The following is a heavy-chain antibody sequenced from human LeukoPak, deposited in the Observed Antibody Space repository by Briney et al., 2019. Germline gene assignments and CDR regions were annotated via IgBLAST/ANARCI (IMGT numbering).Heavy chain of an antibody. CDR2: IYYSGST. CDR3: ARAPGSGWYFDY. Sequence: SETLSLTCSVSGGSISSSSYYWGWIRQPPGKGLEWIGSIYYSGSTYYNPSLKSRVTISVDTSKNQFSLKLSSVTAADTAVYYCARAPGSGWYFDYWGQGTLVTVSS. CDR1: GGSISSSSYY. J-gene: IGHJ4*02. D-gene: IGHD6-19*01. V-gene: IGHV4-39*07.